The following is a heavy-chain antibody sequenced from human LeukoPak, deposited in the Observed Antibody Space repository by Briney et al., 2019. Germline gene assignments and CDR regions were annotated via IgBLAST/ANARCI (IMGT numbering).Heavy chain of an antibody. CDR1: GFTFSSYG. CDR3: ARRTYDFWSGYYHGYYYYMDV. D-gene: IGHD3-3*01. V-gene: IGHV3-33*01. J-gene: IGHJ6*03. CDR2: ICYDGSNK. Sequence: PGRSLRLSCAASGFTFSSYGMHWVRQAPGKGLEWVAVICYDGSNKYYADSVKGRFTISRDNSKSTLYLQMNSLRAEDTAVYYCARRTYDFWSGYYHGYYYYMDVWGKGTTVTVSS.